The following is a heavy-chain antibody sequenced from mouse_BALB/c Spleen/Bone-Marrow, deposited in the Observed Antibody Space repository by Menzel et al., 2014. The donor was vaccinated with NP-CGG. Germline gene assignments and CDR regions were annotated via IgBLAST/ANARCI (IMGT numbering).Heavy chain of an antibody. CDR1: GYSFTGYF. CDR3: ARIYDYDRGAWFAY. J-gene: IGHJ3*01. V-gene: IGHV1-20*02. Sequence: EVQLQQSGPELVKPGASVKISCKASGYSFTGYFMNWVMQSHGKSLEWIGRIIPYNGDTFYNQKFKDKATLTIDKSSSPAHMELRSLASEDSAVYYCARIYDYDRGAWFAYWGQGTLVTVSA. D-gene: IGHD2-4*01. CDR2: IIPYNGDT.